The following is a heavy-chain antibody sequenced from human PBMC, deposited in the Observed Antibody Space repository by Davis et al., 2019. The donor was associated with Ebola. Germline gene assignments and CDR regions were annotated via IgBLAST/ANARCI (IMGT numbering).Heavy chain of an antibody. D-gene: IGHD5-12*01. CDR1: GYTFTNYY. J-gene: IGHJ3*02. V-gene: IGHV1-46*03. CDR2: INPNDGRT. Sequence: AASVKVSCKASGYTFTNYYMHWVRQAPGQGLEWMGMINPNDGRTIYAQKFQGRVTVTRDTSTTTVYMDLSSLRSEDTALYYYTSPGGQDSGYEVFDIWGQGTMVTVSS. CDR3: TSPGGQDSGYEVFDI.